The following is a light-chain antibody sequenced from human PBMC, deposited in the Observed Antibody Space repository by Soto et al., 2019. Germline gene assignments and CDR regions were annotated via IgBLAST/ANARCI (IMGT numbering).Light chain of an antibody. V-gene: IGKV1-6*01. CDR1: QDIRND. Sequence: QMTQSPSFLSAAVGDRVTIACRGSQDIRNDLGWYQQQPGKAPRLLIYAASILPSGVPSRFSRTGSGTDFTLTISSPQPEAFATYYCLQDYSFPWTFGQRTKVDI. J-gene: IGKJ1*01. CDR3: LQDYSFPWT. CDR2: AAS.